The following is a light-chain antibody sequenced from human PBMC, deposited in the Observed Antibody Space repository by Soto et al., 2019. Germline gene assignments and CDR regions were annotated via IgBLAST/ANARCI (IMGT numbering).Light chain of an antibody. CDR2: VAS. CDR1: QSVSNN. Sequence: ILMTQSPATLSVSPGERATLSCTASQSVSNNLAWYQQKPCQAPRLIIYVASTRPTSIPDRLSGRVSGTEFTLTLRGLQSEDFAVYSCQLYNIWPSWTFGQGTNVEIK. CDR3: QLYNIWPSWT. V-gene: IGKV3-15*01. J-gene: IGKJ1*01.